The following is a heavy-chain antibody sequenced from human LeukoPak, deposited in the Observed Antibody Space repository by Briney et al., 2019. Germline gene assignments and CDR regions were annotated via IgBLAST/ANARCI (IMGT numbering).Heavy chain of an antibody. CDR3: ARGDPVYDFWSGGDY. V-gene: IGHV3-48*01. CDR1: GFTFSDYA. J-gene: IGHJ4*02. CDR2: ISGSSNII. D-gene: IGHD3-3*01. Sequence: GGSLRLSCAASGFTFSDYAMNWVRQAPGKGLEWVSYISGSSNIIYYADSVQGRFTLSRDNAKNSLYLQMNSLSAEDTAVYFCARGDPVYDFWSGGDYWGQGTLVTVSS.